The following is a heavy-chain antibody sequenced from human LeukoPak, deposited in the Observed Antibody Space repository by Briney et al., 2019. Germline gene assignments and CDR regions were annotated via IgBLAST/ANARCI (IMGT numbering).Heavy chain of an antibody. J-gene: IGHJ4*02. CDR3: ARRRYTSGYLDY. V-gene: IGHV4-59*08. Sequence: PSETLSLTCTVSGGSISSYYWNWIRQPPGKGLEWIAYIYYTGSTNYNPSLKSRVTISVDTSKSQFSLKLTTMTAADTAVYYCARRRYTSGYLDYWGQGTLVTVSS. D-gene: IGHD3-22*01. CDR1: GGSISSYY. CDR2: IYYTGST.